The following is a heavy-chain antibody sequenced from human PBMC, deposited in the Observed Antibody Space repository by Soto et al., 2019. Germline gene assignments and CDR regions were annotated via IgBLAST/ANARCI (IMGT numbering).Heavy chain of an antibody. Sequence: QVHLVESGGGVVQPGTSLRLSCAASGFGFSIFGMHWVRQAPGKGLEWVAGIWYDGSNKYYADSVKGRFSISRDNSKNTLYLQMNSLRAEDTAVYYCARDDKDEYGADRGGFGCWGQGTLVTVSS. J-gene: IGHJ4*02. CDR2: IWYDGSNK. CDR1: GFGFSIFG. D-gene: IGHD2-8*01. CDR3: ARDDKDEYGADRGGFGC. V-gene: IGHV3-33*01.